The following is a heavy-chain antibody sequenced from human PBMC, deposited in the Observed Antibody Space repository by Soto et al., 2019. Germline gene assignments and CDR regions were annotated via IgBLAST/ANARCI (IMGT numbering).Heavy chain of an antibody. CDR3: ARDRSYDTSTGWTDGFDI. D-gene: IGHD3-9*01. CDR2: INPSGGST. J-gene: IGHJ3*02. Sequence: AAVKVSCKASGYTFTSYYFHWVRQAPGQGLEWVGLINPSGGSTTYARKFQGRVTITADKSTNTAYMELSSLRSEDTAMYYCARDRSYDTSTGWTDGFDIWGQGTMVTVSS. CDR1: GYTFTSYY. V-gene: IGHV1-46*01.